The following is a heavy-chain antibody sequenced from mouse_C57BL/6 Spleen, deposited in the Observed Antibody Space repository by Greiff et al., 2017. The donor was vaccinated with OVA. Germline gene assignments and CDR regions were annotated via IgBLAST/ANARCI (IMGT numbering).Heavy chain of an antibody. D-gene: IGHD2-1*01. V-gene: IGHV1-50*01. Sequence: QVQLQQPGAELVKPGASVKLSCKASGYTFTSYWMQWVKQRPGQGLEWIGEIDPSDSYTNYNQKFKGKATLTVDTSSSTAYMQLSSLTSEDSAVYYCARSGNLHWYFDVWGTGTTVTVSS. CDR1: GYTFTSYW. J-gene: IGHJ1*03. CDR2: IDPSDSYT. CDR3: ARSGNLHWYFDV.